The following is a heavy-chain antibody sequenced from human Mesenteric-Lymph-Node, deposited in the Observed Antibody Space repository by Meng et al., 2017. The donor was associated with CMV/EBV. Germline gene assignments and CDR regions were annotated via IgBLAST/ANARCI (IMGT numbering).Heavy chain of an antibody. J-gene: IGHJ4*02. Sequence: CTFSGCSSSTSGVGAGWSRQPPGKALEWLALIYWDDDKRYSASLESRLTITKDTSKNQVVLTMTNMDPVDTATYYCAHRADSNLADYWGQGTLVTVSS. CDR2: IYWDDDK. CDR1: GCSSSTSGVG. V-gene: IGHV2-5*02. D-gene: IGHD6-13*01. CDR3: AHRADSNLADY.